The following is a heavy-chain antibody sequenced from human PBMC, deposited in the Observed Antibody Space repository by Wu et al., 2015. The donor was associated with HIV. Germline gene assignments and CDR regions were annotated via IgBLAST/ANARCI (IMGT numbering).Heavy chain of an antibody. J-gene: IGHJ4*02. CDR2: INPNSGGT. Sequence: QVQLVQSGAEVKRPGASVKVSCKASGYTFTGYYMHWVRQAPGQGLEWMGWINPNSGGTNYAQKFQGRVTMTRDTSISTAYMELSRLRSDDTAVYYCARDRGITIFDWLLSKPYFDYWGQGTLVTVSS. CDR3: ARDRGITIFDWLLSKPYFDY. D-gene: IGHD3-9*01. CDR1: GYTFTGYY. V-gene: IGHV1-2*02.